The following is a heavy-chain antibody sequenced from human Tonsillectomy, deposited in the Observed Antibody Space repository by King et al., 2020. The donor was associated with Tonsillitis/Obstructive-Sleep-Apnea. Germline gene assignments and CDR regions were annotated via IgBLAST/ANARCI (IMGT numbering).Heavy chain of an antibody. J-gene: IGHJ5*02. Sequence: VQLVESGAGVTKPGASVKVSCKASGYSFTGFYMHWVRQAPGQGLEWLGRINPSNGDTNYAEKFQGRVTMTRDTSISTASMELRRLTSDDTAVDYCVRQKGNWNWLDPWGQGTLVTVSS. CDR3: VRQKGNWNWLDP. CDR2: INPSNGDT. V-gene: IGHV1-2*06. CDR1: GYSFTGFY. D-gene: IGHD1-20*01.